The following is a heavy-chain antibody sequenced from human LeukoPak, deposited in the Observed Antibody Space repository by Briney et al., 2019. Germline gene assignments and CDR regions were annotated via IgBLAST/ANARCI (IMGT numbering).Heavy chain of an antibody. CDR3: ARGDSSGLTRDYLFDY. J-gene: IGHJ4*02. CDR2: IYYSGST. D-gene: IGHD6-19*01. V-gene: IGHV4-39*07. Sequence: SETLSLTCTVSGGSISSSSYYGGWIRQPPGKGLEWIGSIYYSGSTYYNPSLKSRVTISVDTSKNQFSLKLSSVTAADTAVYYCARGDSSGLTRDYLFDYWGQGTLVTVSS. CDR1: GGSISSSSYY.